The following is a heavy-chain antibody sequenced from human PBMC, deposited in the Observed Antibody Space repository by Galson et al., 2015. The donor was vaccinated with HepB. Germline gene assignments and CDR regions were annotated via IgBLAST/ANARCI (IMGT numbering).Heavy chain of an antibody. J-gene: IGHJ5*02. CDR3: ARDSKIFVHCFLQYVNWFDP. Sequence: SLRLSCAASGFIFTSYNMNWVRQAPGKGLEWVSSIRSSSSYIYYADSVKGRFTISRDTAKNSLYLQMNSLRAAVTSVYYCARDSKIFVHCFLQYVNWFDPWGQGTLVTVSS. V-gene: IGHV3-21*01. CDR2: IRSSSSYI. D-gene: IGHD2-15*01. CDR1: GFIFTSYN.